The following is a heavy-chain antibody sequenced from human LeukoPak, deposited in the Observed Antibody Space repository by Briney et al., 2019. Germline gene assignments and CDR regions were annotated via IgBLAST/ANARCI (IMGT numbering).Heavy chain of an antibody. V-gene: IGHV5-10-1*01. D-gene: IGHD6-19*01. CDR2: IDPSDSYT. J-gene: IGHJ4*02. Sequence: GESLKVSCKGSGYSFTSYWISWVRQMPGKGLEWMGRIDPSDSYTNYSPSFQGHVTISADKSISTAYLQWSSLKASDTAMYYCARHQPLSGSGWPEIDYWGQGTLVTVSS. CDR1: GYSFTSYW. CDR3: ARHQPLSGSGWPEIDY.